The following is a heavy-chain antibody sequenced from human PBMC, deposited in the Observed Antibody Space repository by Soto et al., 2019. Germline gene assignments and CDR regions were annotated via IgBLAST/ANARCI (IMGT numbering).Heavy chain of an antibody. V-gene: IGHV3-23*01. D-gene: IGHD2-2*01. J-gene: IGHJ4*02. Sequence: GGSLRLSCAASGFTFSSYAMSWVRQAPGKGLEWVSAISGSGGSTYYADSVKGRFTISRDNSKNTLYLQMNSLRAEDTAVYYCAKDLVRSRVPAATGYYFDYWGQGTLVTVSS. CDR1: GFTFSSYA. CDR3: AKDLVRSRVPAATGYYFDY. CDR2: ISGSGGST.